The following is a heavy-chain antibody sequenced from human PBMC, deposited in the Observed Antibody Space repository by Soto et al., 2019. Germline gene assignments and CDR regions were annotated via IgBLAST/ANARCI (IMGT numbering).Heavy chain of an antibody. CDR3: ARRATTSAGCFDL. Sequence: EEQWVESGGGLVQQGGSLRLSCAASGFTFRNYWMSWVRQAPGKGLEWVANIKQDGSEKNYKDSLKGRLTISRDNAKNSLSLEMNSLRVEDTAVYYFARRATTSAGCFDLWGRGTLVTVSS. CDR1: GFTFRNYW. D-gene: IGHD1-26*01. CDR2: IKQDGSEK. V-gene: IGHV3-7*01. J-gene: IGHJ2*01.